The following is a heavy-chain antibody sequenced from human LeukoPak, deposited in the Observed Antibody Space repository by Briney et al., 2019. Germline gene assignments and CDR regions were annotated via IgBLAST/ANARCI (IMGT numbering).Heavy chain of an antibody. Sequence: PSETLSLTCAVSGYSISSGYYWGWIRHPPGKGLEWIGSIYHSGSTYYNPSLKSRVTISVDTSKNQFSLKLSSVTAADTAVYYSARRVAAFDYWGQGTLVTVSS. CDR1: GYSISSGYY. V-gene: IGHV4-38-2*01. J-gene: IGHJ4*02. CDR2: IYHSGST. D-gene: IGHD6-25*01. CDR3: ARRVAAFDY.